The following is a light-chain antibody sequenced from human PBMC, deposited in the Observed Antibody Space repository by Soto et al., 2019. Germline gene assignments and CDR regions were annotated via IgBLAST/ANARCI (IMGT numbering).Light chain of an antibody. CDR2: DAS. Sequence: EIVLTQSPGTLSLSPVERATLSCRPRQSISRYLAWYQQKRGQAPRLLIYDASNRATGIPARFSGSGSGTDFTLTISSLEPEDFAVYYCQQRSNWPPRITFGQGTRLEIK. V-gene: IGKV3-11*01. CDR1: QSISRY. CDR3: QQRSNWPPRIT. J-gene: IGKJ5*01.